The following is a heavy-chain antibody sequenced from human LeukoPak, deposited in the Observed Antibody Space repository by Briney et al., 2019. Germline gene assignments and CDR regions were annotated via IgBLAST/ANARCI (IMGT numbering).Heavy chain of an antibody. D-gene: IGHD4-17*01. CDR2: IKPDGSEK. Sequence: SGGSLRLSCAVSGFSFDTYWMTWVRQAPGKGLEWVANIKPDGSEKYYVDSVKGRFTISRDNARNLLYLQMNSLRAEDTAVYYYARHPYGVLDYWGQGTLVTVTS. CDR3: ARHPYGVLDY. J-gene: IGHJ4*02. CDR1: GFSFDTYW. V-gene: IGHV3-7*01.